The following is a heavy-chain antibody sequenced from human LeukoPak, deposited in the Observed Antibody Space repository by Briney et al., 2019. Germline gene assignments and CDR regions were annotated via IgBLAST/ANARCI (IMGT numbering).Heavy chain of an antibody. CDR1: GFTFSSYA. J-gene: IGHJ5*02. Sequence: GSLRLSCAASGFTFSSYAMSWVRQAPGKGLEWVSTLSGSGGSTYYADSVKGRFTISRDNSKNTLYLQMNSLRAEDTAVYYCARDWRDWFDPWGQGTLVTVSS. CDR2: LSGSGGST. V-gene: IGHV3-23*01. D-gene: IGHD3-3*01. CDR3: ARDWRDWFDP.